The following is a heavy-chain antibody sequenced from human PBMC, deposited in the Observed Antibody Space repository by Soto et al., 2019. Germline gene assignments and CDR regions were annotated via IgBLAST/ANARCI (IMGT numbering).Heavy chain of an antibody. V-gene: IGHV3-30*18. CDR3: AKEGDYGSGSYYKNGPLFDMDV. D-gene: IGHD3-10*01. J-gene: IGHJ6*03. CDR2: ISYDGSNK. CDR1: GFTFSSYG. Sequence: GGSLRLSCAASGFTFSSYGMHWVRQAPGKGLEWVAVISYDGSNKYYADSVKGRFTISRDNSKNTLYLQMNSLRAEDTAVYYCAKEGDYGSGSYYKNGPLFDMDVWGKGTTVTVSS.